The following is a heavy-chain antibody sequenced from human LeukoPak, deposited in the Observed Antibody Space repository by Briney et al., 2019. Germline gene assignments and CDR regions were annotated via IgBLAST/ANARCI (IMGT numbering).Heavy chain of an antibody. D-gene: IGHD1-1*01. J-gene: IGHJ4*02. CDR1: GYSFTSYW. CDR3: ARGTYNWKDGFDY. V-gene: IGHV5-51*01. Sequence: GESLKISCKGSGYSFTSYWIGWVRQMPGKGLEWMGIIHPGDSDTRYSPSFQGQVTISADKSISTAYLQWSSLKASDTAMYYCARGTYNWKDGFDYWGQGTLVTVSS. CDR2: IHPGDSDT.